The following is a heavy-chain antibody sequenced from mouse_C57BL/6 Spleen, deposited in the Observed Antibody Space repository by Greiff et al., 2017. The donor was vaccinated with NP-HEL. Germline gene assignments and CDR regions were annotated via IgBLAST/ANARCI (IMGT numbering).Heavy chain of an antibody. J-gene: IGHJ1*03. CDR3: ARGGYDGYYYWYFDV. Sequence: QVQLQQPGAELVKPGASVKLSCKASGYTFTSYWMHWVKQRPGQGLEWIGMIHPNSGSTNYNEKFKSKATLTVDKSSSTAYMQLSSLTSEDSAVYYCARGGYDGYYYWYFDVWGTGTTVTVSS. CDR2: IHPNSGST. V-gene: IGHV1-64*01. D-gene: IGHD2-3*01. CDR1: GYTFTSYW.